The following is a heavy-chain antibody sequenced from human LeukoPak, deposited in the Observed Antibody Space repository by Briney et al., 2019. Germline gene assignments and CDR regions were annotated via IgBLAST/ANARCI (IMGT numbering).Heavy chain of an antibody. CDR2: ISWNSGSI. CDR3: ARVPVYDYVWGSYRPRGAFDI. V-gene: IGHV3-9*01. J-gene: IGHJ3*02. Sequence: GGSLRLSCAASGFTFDDYAMHWVRQAPGKGLEWVSGISWNSGSIGYADSVKGRFTISRDNAKNSLYLQMNSLRAEDTAVYYCARVPVYDYVWGSYRPRGAFDIWGQGTMVTVSS. D-gene: IGHD3-16*02. CDR1: GFTFDDYA.